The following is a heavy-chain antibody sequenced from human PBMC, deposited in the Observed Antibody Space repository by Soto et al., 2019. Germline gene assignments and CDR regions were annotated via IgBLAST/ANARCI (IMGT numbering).Heavy chain of an antibody. CDR2: AYYSGDT. J-gene: IGHJ5*02. CDR1: GGSISRYY. Sequence: SETLSLTCSVSGGSISRYYWSWIRQPPGEGLEWIGYAYYSGDTGYNPSLKSRVTMAVDTSKSQVSLKLSSVTAADTAVYYCARDRSTYGGGGTGEVKENWFDPWGQGALVT. CDR3: ARDRSTYGGGGTGEVKENWFDP. D-gene: IGHD2-8*01. V-gene: IGHV4-59*01.